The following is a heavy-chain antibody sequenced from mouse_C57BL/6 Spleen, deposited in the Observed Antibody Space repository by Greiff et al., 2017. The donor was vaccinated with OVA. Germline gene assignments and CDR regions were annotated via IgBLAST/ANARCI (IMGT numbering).Heavy chain of an antibody. V-gene: IGHV2-2*01. CDR2: IWSGGST. D-gene: IGHD2-5*01. Sequence: VQVVESGPGLVQPSQSLSITCTVSGFSLTSYGVHWVRQSPGKGLEWLGVIWSGGSTDYNAAFISRLSISKDNSKSQVFFKMNSLQADDTAIYYCAREAYYSNYVWFAYWGQGTLVTVSA. CDR3: AREAYYSNYVWFAY. CDR1: GFSLTSYG. J-gene: IGHJ3*01.